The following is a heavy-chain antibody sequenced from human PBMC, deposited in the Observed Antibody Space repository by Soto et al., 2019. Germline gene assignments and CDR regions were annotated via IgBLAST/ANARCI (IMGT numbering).Heavy chain of an antibody. D-gene: IGHD5-18*01. V-gene: IGHV1-69*12. CDR1: GGTFSTYA. J-gene: IGHJ4*02. CDR2: ISPMFGTA. CDR3: ASGIQLWLRRINTGYSG. Sequence: QVQLVQSGAEVKKPESSVKVSCKAPGGTFSTYAISWVRQAPGQGLEWMGGISPMFGTANYAQRFQDRVTITADESTNTGYMELSSLRSEDTAVYFCASGIQLWLRRINTGYSGWGQGTLVTVSS.